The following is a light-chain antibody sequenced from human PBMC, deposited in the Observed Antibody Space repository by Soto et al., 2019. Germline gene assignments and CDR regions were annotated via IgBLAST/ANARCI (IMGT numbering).Light chain of an antibody. CDR3: SSYAGSSTHYV. CDR2: EVS. J-gene: IGLJ1*01. V-gene: IGLV2-14*01. CDR1: SSDVGGYNY. Sequence: QSALTQPASVSGSPGQSITISFTGTSSDVGGYNYVSWYQQHPGKAPKSMIYEVSNRPSGFSNRFSGSNSGNTATLTISGVQAEYEADYYCSSYAGSSTHYVFGTGTKVTVL.